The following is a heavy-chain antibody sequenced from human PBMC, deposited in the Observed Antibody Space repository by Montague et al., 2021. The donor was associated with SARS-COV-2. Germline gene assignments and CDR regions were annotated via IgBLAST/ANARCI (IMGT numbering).Heavy chain of an antibody. J-gene: IGHJ6*02. CDR2: ISSSSSYI. D-gene: IGHD2-21*01. V-gene: IGHV3-21*01. CDR1: GFTFSSYS. CDR3: ARARGIGNYYYGMDV. Sequence: SLRLSCAASGFTFSSYSMNWVRQAPGKGLEWVSSISSSSSYIYYTDSVKGRFTISRDNAKNSLYLQMNSLGAEDTAVYYCARARGIGNYYYGMDVWGQGTTLTGSS.